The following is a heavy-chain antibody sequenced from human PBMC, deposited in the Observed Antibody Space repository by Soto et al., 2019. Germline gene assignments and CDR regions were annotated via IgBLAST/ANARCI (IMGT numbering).Heavy chain of an antibody. J-gene: IGHJ4*02. D-gene: IGHD6-13*01. V-gene: IGHV4-39*07. CDR3: ARGNSWWDY. CDR2: IDYNGVT. CDR1: GGSIYRSGYY. Sequence: SETLSLTCTVSGGSIYRSGYYWGWIRQPPGRGLEWIGTIDYNGVTYSNLSLKSRVTMSVDTSKNQFSLRLSSVTAADTAMYYSARGNSWWDYWGKGTLVTVSS.